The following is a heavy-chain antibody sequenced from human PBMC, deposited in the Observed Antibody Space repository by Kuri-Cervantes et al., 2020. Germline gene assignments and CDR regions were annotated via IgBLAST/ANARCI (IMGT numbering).Heavy chain of an antibody. CDR3: AKGGSTSGYAPLDY. J-gene: IGHJ4*02. D-gene: IGHD2-2*01. CDR1: GFTFSSYG. CDR2: ISYDGSNK. V-gene: IGHV3-30*18. Sequence: GGSLRLSCAASGFTFSSYGMHWVRQAPGKGLEWVAVISYDGSNKYYADSVKGRFTISRDNSKNTLYLQMNSLRADDTAVYYCAKGGSTSGYAPLDYWGQGTLVTVSS.